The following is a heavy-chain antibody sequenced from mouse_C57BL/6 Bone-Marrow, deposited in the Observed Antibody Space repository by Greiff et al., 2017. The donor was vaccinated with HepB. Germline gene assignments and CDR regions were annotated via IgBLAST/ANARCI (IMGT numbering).Heavy chain of an antibody. CDR2: IRNKANGYTT. CDR1: GFTFTDYY. CDR3: ARSPYYYGSSYVKLGYFDY. V-gene: IGHV7-3*01. J-gene: IGHJ2*01. D-gene: IGHD1-1*01. Sequence: EVKVVESGGGLVQPGGSLSLSCAASGFTFTDYYMSWVRQPPGKALEWLGFIRNKANGYTTAYSASVKGRFTISRDNSQSILYLQMNALRAEDSATYYCARSPYYYGSSYVKLGYFDYWGQGTTLTVSS.